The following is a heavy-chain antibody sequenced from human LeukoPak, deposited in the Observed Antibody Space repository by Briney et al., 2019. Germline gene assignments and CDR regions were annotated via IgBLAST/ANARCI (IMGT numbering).Heavy chain of an antibody. J-gene: IGHJ4*02. CDR1: GGSISSYY. D-gene: IGHD4-17*01. CDR3: ARHPGTTVTPFDY. V-gene: IGHV4-59*08. Sequence: SETLSLTCTVSGGSISSYYWSWIRQPPGKGLEWIGYIYYSGSTNYNPTLKSRVTISVDTSKNQFSLKLSSVTAADTAVYYCARHPGTTVTPFDYWGQGTLVTVSS. CDR2: IYYSGST.